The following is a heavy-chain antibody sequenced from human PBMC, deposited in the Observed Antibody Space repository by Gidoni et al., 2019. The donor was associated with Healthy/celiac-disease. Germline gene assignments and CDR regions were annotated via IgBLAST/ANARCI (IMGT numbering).Heavy chain of an antibody. CDR1: GFTVSSNY. V-gene: IGHV3-53*01. Sequence: EFQLVESGGGLIQPGGSLRLSCAASGFTVSSNYMSWVRQAPGKGLAWVSVIYSGGSTYYADSVKGRFTISRDNSKNTLYLQMNSLRAEDTAVYYCARDSGYGDYVPFDYWGQGTLVTVSS. CDR2: IYSGGST. J-gene: IGHJ4*02. CDR3: ARDSGYGDYVPFDY. D-gene: IGHD4-17*01.